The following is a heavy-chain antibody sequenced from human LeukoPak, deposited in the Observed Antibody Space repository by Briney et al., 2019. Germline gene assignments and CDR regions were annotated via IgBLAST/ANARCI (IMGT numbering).Heavy chain of an antibody. Sequence: ASVKVSCKASGYTFTSYGISWARQAPGQGLEWMGWISAYNGNTNYAQKLQGRVTMTTDTSTSTAYMELRSLRSDDTAVYYCAAVVVVAAHLEYWGQGTLVTVSS. V-gene: IGHV1-18*01. J-gene: IGHJ4*02. D-gene: IGHD2-15*01. CDR2: ISAYNGNT. CDR1: GYTFTSYG. CDR3: AAVVVVAAHLEY.